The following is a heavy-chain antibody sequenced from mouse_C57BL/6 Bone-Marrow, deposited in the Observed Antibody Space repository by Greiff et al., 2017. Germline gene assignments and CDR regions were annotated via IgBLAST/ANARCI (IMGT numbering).Heavy chain of an antibody. CDR2: IKSKSNNYAT. V-gene: IGHV10-1*01. CDR3: VRHGTAQATFYAMDY. CDR1: GFSFNTYA. D-gene: IGHD3-2*02. Sequence: EVMLVESGGGLVQPKGSLKLSCAASGFSFNTYAMNWVRQAPGKGLEWVARIKSKSNNYATYYADSVKDRFTISRDDSESMLYLQMNNLKTEDTAMYYCVRHGTAQATFYAMDYWGQGTSATVSS. J-gene: IGHJ4*01.